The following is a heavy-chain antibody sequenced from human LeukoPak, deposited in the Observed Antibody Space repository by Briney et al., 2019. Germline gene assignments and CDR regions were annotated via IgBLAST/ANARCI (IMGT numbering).Heavy chain of an antibody. V-gene: IGHV4-34*01. J-gene: IGHJ4*02. Sequence: SETLSLTCAVYGGSFSGYYWSWIRQPPGKGLEWIGEINHSGSTNYNPSLKSRVTISVHTSKNQFSLKLSSVTAADTAVYYCARALSYGDYFDYWGQGTLVTVSS. CDR3: ARALSYGDYFDY. CDR1: GGSFSGYY. D-gene: IGHD4-17*01. CDR2: INHSGST.